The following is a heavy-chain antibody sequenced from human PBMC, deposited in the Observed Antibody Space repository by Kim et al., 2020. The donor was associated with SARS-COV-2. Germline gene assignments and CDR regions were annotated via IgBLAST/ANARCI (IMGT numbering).Heavy chain of an antibody. Sequence: GGSLRLSCVASGFTFSSYSMNWVRQAPGKGLEWVSSISSSSSYIYYADSVKGRFTISRDNAKNSLYLQMNSLRAEDTAVYYCARVGQFLKGLSPWFYYYYMDVWGTGTTVTVSS. D-gene: IGHD3-3*01. CDR3: ARVGQFLKGLSPWFYYYYMDV. CDR2: ISSSSSYI. V-gene: IGHV3-21*01. J-gene: IGHJ6*03. CDR1: GFTFSSYS.